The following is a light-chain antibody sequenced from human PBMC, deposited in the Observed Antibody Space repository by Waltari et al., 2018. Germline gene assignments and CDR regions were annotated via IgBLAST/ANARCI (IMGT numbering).Light chain of an antibody. Sequence: DIVLTQTPLPSPVTLGQPASISCRSSQALVHSNGNTYLNWVQQKPGQPPRLLIYHVSKRFSGVPDRFSGSGAGTDFTLKISRVEAEDVAVYYCVQSTHFPRTFGQGTKVEIK. J-gene: IGKJ1*01. CDR1: QALVHSNGNTY. CDR2: HVS. CDR3: VQSTHFPRT. V-gene: IGKV2-24*01.